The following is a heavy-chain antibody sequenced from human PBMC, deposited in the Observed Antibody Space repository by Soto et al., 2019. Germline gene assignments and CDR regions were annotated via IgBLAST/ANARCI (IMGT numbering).Heavy chain of an antibody. J-gene: IGHJ3*02. CDR1: GFTFTSSA. CDR3: ASRARYYYDSSGPADI. V-gene: IGHV1-58*01. Sequence: SVKVSCKASGFTFTSSAVQWVRQARGQRLEWIGWIVVGSGNTNYAQKFQGRVTMTRDTSISTAYMELSRLRSDDTAVYYCASRARYYYDSSGPADIWGQGTMVTVSS. D-gene: IGHD3-22*01. CDR2: IVVGSGNT.